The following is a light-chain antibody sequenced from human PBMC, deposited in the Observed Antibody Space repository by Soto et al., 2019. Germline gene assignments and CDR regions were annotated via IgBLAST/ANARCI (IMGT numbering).Light chain of an antibody. CDR2: GAS. CDR3: QHYNSYSEA. CDR1: QGIRHY. J-gene: IGKJ1*01. V-gene: IGKV1-5*01. Sequence: DIQMTQSPSTLSASVVAIVTITCPAIQGIRHYLAWYQQKPGKAPSLLMYGASTLQSGVPSRFSGSGSGTEFTLTISSLQPDDFATYYCQHYNSYSEAFGQGTKVDI.